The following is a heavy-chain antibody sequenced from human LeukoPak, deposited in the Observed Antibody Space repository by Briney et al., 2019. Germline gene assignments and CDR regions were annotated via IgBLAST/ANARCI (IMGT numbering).Heavy chain of an antibody. CDR3: AKDPGYSGYAWDY. CDR1: GFTFSSYA. Sequence: AGGSLRLSCAASGFTFSSYAMSWVRQAPGKGLEWASAISGSGVGTYYADSVKGRFTISRDNSKNTLYLQMNSLRAEDTAVYYCAKDPGYSGYAWDYWGQGTLVTVSS. V-gene: IGHV3-23*01. J-gene: IGHJ4*02. CDR2: ISGSGVGT. D-gene: IGHD5-12*01.